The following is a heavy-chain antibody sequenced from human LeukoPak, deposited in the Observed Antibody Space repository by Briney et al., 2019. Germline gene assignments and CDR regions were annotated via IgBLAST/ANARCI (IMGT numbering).Heavy chain of an antibody. CDR2: IYPGDSRT. D-gene: IGHD6-6*01. V-gene: IGHV5-51*04. CDR1: GHGFSDSW. J-gene: IGHJ5*02. CDR3: AGRKFSSTWSDP. Sequence: PGESLKMSCTGYGHGFSDSWIGWVRQLPGKGLECIGVIYPGDSRTRYSPSFTGQVTISVDKPISTAYLQWGSLKASDTAMYYCAGRKFSSTWSDPWGQGTLVTVSP.